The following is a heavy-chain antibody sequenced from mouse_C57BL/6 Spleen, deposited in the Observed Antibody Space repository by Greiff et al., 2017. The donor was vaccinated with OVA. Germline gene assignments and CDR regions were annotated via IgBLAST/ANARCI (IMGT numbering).Heavy chain of an antibody. CDR2: ISRGGSYT. V-gene: IGHV5-6*01. J-gene: IGHJ4*01. D-gene: IGHD1-1*01. Sequence: EVHLVESGGDLVKPGGSLTLSCAASGFTFSSYGMSWVRQTPDKRLEWVATISRGGSYTYYPDSVQGRFTISRDNAKNTLYLQLSSLKSENTALYYCARQSYWSSFDAMDYWGQGTSVTVSS. CDR1: GFTFSSYG. CDR3: ARQSYWSSFDAMDY.